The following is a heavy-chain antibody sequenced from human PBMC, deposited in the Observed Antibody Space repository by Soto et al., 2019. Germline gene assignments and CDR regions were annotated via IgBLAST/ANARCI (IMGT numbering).Heavy chain of an antibody. D-gene: IGHD4-17*01. CDR1: GFTSANYG. Sequence: SMTPSSQAAGFTSANYGMSCVSQGPGKGLEWVSLIGADGHTTYIAESVKGRFTISRDNSKNTLFLQMDNLRAEDTALYYCAKGYGWDYLDYWGKGALVTVSS. J-gene: IGHJ4*02. V-gene: IGHV3-23*01. CDR3: AKGYGWDYLDY. CDR2: IGADGHTT.